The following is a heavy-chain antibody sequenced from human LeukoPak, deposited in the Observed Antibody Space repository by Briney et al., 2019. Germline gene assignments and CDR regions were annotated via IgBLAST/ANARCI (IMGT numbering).Heavy chain of an antibody. Sequence: PSETLSLTCTDSGGSLSSYYWSWIRQPPGNGLEWIGYIYYSGSTNYNPTLKSRVTISVDTSKNQFSLKLSSVTDADTAVYYCARIYYDSSGQYLTLAAFDIWGQGTIVTVSS. CDR3: ARIYYDSSGQYLTLAAFDI. CDR1: GGSLSSYY. J-gene: IGHJ3*02. CDR2: IYYSGST. V-gene: IGHV4-59*01. D-gene: IGHD3-22*01.